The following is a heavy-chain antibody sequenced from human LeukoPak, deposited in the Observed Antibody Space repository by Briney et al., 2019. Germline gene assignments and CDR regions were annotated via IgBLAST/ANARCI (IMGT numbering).Heavy chain of an antibody. CDR3: AREHTPYGSGCTAAY. D-gene: IGHD6-19*01. CDR2: VSPSSSSI. V-gene: IGHV3-48*01. CDR1: GFTFSSYG. Sequence: PGGSLRLSCAASGFTFSSYGMNWVRQAPGTGLEWVSYVSPSSSSIYYADSVKGRFTISRDNAKNSLYLQMNSLRAEDTAVYYCAREHTPYGSGCTAAYWGQGTLVTVS. J-gene: IGHJ4*02.